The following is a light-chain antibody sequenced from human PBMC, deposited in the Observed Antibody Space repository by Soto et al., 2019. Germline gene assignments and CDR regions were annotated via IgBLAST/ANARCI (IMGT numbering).Light chain of an antibody. V-gene: IGKV1-27*01. CDR1: EGIFND. J-gene: IGKJ3*01. Sequence: DIQMTQSPSSLSASVGDRVTITCRASEGIFNDLAWYQQKPGKVPKVLIYAASTLQSGVPSRFSGSGSGTEFALTISSLQPEDVATYYCQKYNRAPFTFGPGTKVDIK. CDR2: AAS. CDR3: QKYNRAPFT.